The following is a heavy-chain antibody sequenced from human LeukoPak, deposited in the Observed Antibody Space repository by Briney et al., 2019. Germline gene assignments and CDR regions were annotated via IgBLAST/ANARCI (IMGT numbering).Heavy chain of an antibody. CDR2: IYTSGST. D-gene: IGHD3-10*01. CDR3: ASSGGY. CDR1: GGSISSGSNY. Sequence: PSETLSLTCTVSGGSISSGSNYWSWIRQPAGKGLEWIGRIYTSGSTNYNPSLKSRVTISVDTSKNQFSLKLSSVTAADTAVYYCASSGGYWGQGTLVTVSS. J-gene: IGHJ4*02. V-gene: IGHV4-61*02.